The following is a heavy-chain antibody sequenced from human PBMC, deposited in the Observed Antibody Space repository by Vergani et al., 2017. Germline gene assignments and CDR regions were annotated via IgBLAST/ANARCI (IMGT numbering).Heavy chain of an antibody. Sequence: QVQLVQSGAEVKKPGASVKVSCKASGYTFTSYAMHWVRQAPGQRLEWMGWINAGNGNTKYSQKFQGRVTITRATSASTAYMELSSLRSEDTAVYYCARGLDDDRRRSPDGYWGQGTLVTVSS. CDR1: GYTFTSYA. CDR2: INAGNGNT. V-gene: IGHV1-3*01. CDR3: ARGLDDDRRRSPDGY. D-gene: IGHD1-1*01. J-gene: IGHJ4*02.